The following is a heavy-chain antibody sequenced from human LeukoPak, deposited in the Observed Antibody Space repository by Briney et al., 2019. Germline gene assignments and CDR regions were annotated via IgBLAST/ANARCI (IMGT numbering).Heavy chain of an antibody. V-gene: IGHV3-23*01. Sequence: PGGSLRLSCAASGFAFSVYAMSWVRQAPGKGLEWVSTIRGSGGNTYYADSVKGRFTISRDNSKNTLYLQMNSLRAEDTAVYFCAKDRATYYSGGFDYWGQGTLLTVSS. CDR1: GFAFSVYA. CDR3: AKDRATYYSGGFDY. J-gene: IGHJ4*02. D-gene: IGHD3-10*01. CDR2: IRGSGGNT.